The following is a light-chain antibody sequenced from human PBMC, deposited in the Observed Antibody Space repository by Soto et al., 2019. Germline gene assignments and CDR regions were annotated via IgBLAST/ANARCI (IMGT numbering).Light chain of an antibody. J-gene: IGLJ2*01. V-gene: IGLV4-69*01. Sequence: QAVVTQSPSASASLGASVKLTCTLSSGHSSYAIAWHQQQPEKGPRYLMKLKSDGSHSKGDGIPDRLSGSSSGAERYLTISSLQSEDEADYYCQTWGTGVIFGGGTKLTVL. CDR3: QTWGTGVI. CDR1: SGHSSYA. CDR2: LKSDGSH.